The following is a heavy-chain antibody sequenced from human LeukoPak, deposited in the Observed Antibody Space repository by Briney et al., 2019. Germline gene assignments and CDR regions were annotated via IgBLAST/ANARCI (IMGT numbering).Heavy chain of an antibody. Sequence: VASVKVSCKASGYTFTGYYIHWVRQAPGQGLEWMGWIRTNSGGTNFAQKFQGRVSMTRETSISTAYMELSGLRSDDTAVYYCARGRRDSSGFYSYHYYGLDVWGQGTTVAVSS. CDR2: IRTNSGGT. J-gene: IGHJ6*02. V-gene: IGHV1-2*02. D-gene: IGHD3-22*01. CDR1: GYTFTGYY. CDR3: ARGRRDSSGFYSYHYYGLDV.